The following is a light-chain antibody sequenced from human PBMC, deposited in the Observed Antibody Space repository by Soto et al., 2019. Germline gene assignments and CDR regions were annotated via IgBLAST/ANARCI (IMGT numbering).Light chain of an antibody. CDR1: RSDIGDSNF. CDR2: EVT. J-gene: IGLJ1*01. Sequence: QSVLTQPASVSGSPGQSVTISCTGPRSDIGDSNFISWYQHSPGKAPRLLIYEVTNRPSGVSKRFSGSKAGNTASLTISGLLDDDEADYYCCSLTTRDSHVFGTGTKVTVL. CDR3: CSLTTRDSHV. V-gene: IGLV2-14*01.